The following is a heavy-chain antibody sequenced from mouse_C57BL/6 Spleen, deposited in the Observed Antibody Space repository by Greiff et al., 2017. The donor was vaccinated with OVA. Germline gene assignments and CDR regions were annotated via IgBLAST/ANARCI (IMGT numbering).Heavy chain of an antibody. Sequence: QVQLKESGPELVKPGASVKISCKASGYAFSSSWMNWVKQRPGKGLEWIGRIYPGDGDTNYNGKFKGKATLTADKSSSTAYMQLSSLTSEDSAVYCCARKTAQATGFAYWGQGTLVTVSA. V-gene: IGHV1-82*01. D-gene: IGHD3-2*02. J-gene: IGHJ3*01. CDR2: IYPGDGDT. CDR1: GYAFSSSW. CDR3: ARKTAQATGFAY.